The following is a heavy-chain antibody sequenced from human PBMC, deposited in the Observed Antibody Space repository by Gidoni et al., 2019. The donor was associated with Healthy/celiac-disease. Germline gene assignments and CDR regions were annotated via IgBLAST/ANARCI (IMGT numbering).Heavy chain of an antibody. Sequence: QVQLVQSGAEVKKPGSSVKVSCKASGGTFSSYAISWVRQAPGQGLEWMGRIITILGIANYAQKFQGRVKITADKSTSTAYMELSSLRSEDTAVYYCARDRYYYDSSGYYFVFDYWGQGTLVTVSS. V-gene: IGHV1-69*04. CDR3: ARDRYYYDSSGYYFVFDY. CDR1: GGTFSSYA. D-gene: IGHD3-22*01. J-gene: IGHJ4*02. CDR2: IITILGIA.